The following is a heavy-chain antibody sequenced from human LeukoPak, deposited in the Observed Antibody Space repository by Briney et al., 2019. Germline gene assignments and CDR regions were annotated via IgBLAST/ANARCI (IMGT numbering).Heavy chain of an antibody. D-gene: IGHD3-22*01. V-gene: IGHV4-38-2*01. CDR1: GYSISSGYY. CDR2: LFHSGSI. Sequence: SETLSLNCAVSGYSISSGYYWGWIRQSPGKGLEWIATLFHSGSIFYNPSLKSRVTLSVDTSKNHFSLKLNSVNAADTALYYCARMGVSYYYDSSTYYPVAFDVWGQGTMVTVSS. CDR3: ARMGVSYYYDSSTYYPVAFDV. J-gene: IGHJ3*01.